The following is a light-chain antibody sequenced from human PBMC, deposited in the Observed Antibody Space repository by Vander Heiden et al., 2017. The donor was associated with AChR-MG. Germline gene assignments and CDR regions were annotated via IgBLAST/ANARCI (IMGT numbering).Light chain of an antibody. J-gene: IGKJ1*01. CDR1: QSVTTF. V-gene: IGKV3-15*01. Sequence: EIVLTQSPATVSVSPGERVTLSCRASQSVTTFLAWYQHKPGQSPRLLLYGPSTRATGIPARFSGRGSGTDFTLTINRLQSEDIADYYCQQDDTWPRTFGQGTKVEIK. CDR3: QQDDTWPRT. CDR2: GPS.